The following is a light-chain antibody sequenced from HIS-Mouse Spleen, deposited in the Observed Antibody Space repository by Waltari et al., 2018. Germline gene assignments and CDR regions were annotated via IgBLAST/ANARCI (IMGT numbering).Light chain of an antibody. CDR3: YSTDSSGNHRV. Sequence: SYELTQPPSVSVSPGQTARITCPGDAFLKKYAYWYQQKSGQAPVLVIYEDSKRPSGIPERFSGSSSGTMATLTISGAQVEDEADYYCYSTDSSGNHRVFGGGTKLTVL. CDR1: AFLKKY. J-gene: IGLJ2*01. V-gene: IGLV3-10*01. CDR2: EDS.